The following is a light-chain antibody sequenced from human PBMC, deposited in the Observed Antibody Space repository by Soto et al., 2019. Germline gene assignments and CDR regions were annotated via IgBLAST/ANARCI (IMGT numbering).Light chain of an antibody. CDR2: GAS. J-gene: IGKJ1*01. Sequence: EIVLTQSPGTLSLSPGERATLSCRATQTISSNYLAWYQQKPGQAPKLLIHGASTRATGIPDRFSGSGSGTDFTLTISRLEPEDFAVYYCQLYGSSPKTFGQGTQVEV. CDR1: QTISSNY. CDR3: QLYGSSPKT. V-gene: IGKV3-20*01.